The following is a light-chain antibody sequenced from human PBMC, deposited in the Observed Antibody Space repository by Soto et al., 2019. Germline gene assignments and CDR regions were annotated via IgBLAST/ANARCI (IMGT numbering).Light chain of an antibody. CDR3: SSYTRTSTYV. J-gene: IGLJ1*01. Sequence: QSAPTQPASVSGSPGQSITISCTGTSSDVGNYNYVSWYQQHPGKAPKLMISEVSNRPSGVSNRFSGSRSGNTASLTISGLRAEDEADYYCSSYTRTSTYVFGTGTKLTVL. CDR2: EVS. V-gene: IGLV2-14*01. CDR1: SSDVGNYNY.